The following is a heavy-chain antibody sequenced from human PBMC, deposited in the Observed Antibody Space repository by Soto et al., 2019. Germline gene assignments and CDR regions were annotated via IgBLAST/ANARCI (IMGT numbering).Heavy chain of an antibody. V-gene: IGHV4-39*01. Sequence: QLQLQESGPGVVKSSETLSLTCTVSGGSISSSSYYWGWIRQPPGKGLEWIGSFYYSGSTYYYSSLKSRVTISGDTSETQISLKLSSVTAADTAVYYCARQVVDGTVTGSGSFDSWGQGTLVTVSS. D-gene: IGHD3-10*01. CDR2: FYYSGST. J-gene: IGHJ4*02. CDR3: ARQVVDGTVTGSGSFDS. CDR1: GGSISSSSYY.